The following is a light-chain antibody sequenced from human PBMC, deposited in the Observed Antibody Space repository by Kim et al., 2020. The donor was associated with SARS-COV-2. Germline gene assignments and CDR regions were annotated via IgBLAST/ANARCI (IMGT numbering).Light chain of an antibody. CDR1: QSINSY. Sequence: DIQMTQSPSSLSASVGDRVTITCQASQSINSYLNWYQQKPGKAPKFLMYAASSLQSGVPSRFSGSGHGTDFTLTIRGLQPEDFDSYYCQQSYSPPYSFGQGNKLEI. CDR2: AAS. V-gene: IGKV1-39*01. CDR3: QQSYSPPYS. J-gene: IGKJ2*03.